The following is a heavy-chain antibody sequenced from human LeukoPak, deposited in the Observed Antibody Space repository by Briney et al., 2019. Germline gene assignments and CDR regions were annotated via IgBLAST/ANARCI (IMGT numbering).Heavy chain of an antibody. CDR3: ARMVIRAYCSGGSGYEHAFDI. D-gene: IGHD2-15*01. CDR1: GGSISSYY. J-gene: IGHJ3*02. Sequence: PSETLSLTCTVSGGSISSYYWSWIRQPAGKGLEWIGRIYTSESTNYNPSLKSRVTMSVDTSKNQFSLKLSSVTAADTAVYYCARMVIRAYCSGGSGYEHAFDIWGQGTMVTVSS. CDR2: IYTSEST. V-gene: IGHV4-4*07.